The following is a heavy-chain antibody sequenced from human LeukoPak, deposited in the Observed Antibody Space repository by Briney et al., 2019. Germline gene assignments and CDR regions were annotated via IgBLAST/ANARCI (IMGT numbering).Heavy chain of an antibody. CDR2: ISAYNGHT. Sequence: ASVKVSCKASGHSFTSYGFSWVRQAPGQGLEWMGWISAYNGHTEYAQKFQGRVTMTTDTSTSTAYMELRSLRSDDTAVYFCARDRARSAMAREFQHWGQGTQVTVSS. D-gene: IGHD2-2*01. J-gene: IGHJ1*01. CDR1: GHSFTSYG. V-gene: IGHV1-18*01. CDR3: ARDRARSAMAREFQH.